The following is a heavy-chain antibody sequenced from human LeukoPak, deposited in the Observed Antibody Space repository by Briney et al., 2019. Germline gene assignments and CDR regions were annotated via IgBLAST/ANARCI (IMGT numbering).Heavy chain of an antibody. J-gene: IGHJ4*02. Sequence: GESLKISCKGSGYSFTSYWIGWVRQMPGKGLEWMGIIYPGDSDTRYSPSFQGQVTISADKSISTAYLQWSSLRASDTAMYYCARRTVTTLYYFDYWGQGTLVTVSS. CDR2: IYPGDSDT. D-gene: IGHD4-11*01. CDR1: GYSFTSYW. CDR3: ARRTVTTLYYFDY. V-gene: IGHV5-51*01.